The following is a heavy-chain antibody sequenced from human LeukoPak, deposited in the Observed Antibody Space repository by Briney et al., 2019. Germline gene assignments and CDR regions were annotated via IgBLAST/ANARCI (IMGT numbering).Heavy chain of an antibody. CDR2: ISWNSGSI. J-gene: IGHJ4*02. V-gene: IGHV3-9*01. Sequence: PGRSLRLSCAASGFTFDDYAMHWVRQAPGKGLEWVSGISWNSGSIGYADSVKGRFTISRDNAKNSLYLQMNSLRAEDTALYYYAKDMRTEYYDILTGYLDYWGQGTLVTVSS. CDR3: AKDMRTEYYDILTGYLDY. CDR1: GFTFDDYA. D-gene: IGHD3-9*01.